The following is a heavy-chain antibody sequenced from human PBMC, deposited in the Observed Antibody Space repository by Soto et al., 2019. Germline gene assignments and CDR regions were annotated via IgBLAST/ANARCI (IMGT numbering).Heavy chain of an antibody. D-gene: IGHD3-22*01. CDR1: GGCVSGGNYY. Sequence: VQLQESGPGLVKPSETLSLTCTVSGGCVSGGNYYWSWIRQPPGKGLEWIGYIYYSGSTNYNPSLMSRVTLSVDTSKNQFSLNLSSVTAADTAVYYCARDTKEYYYDSSGYYLGYYYYGMDVWGQGTTVTVSS. CDR2: IYYSGST. CDR3: ARDTKEYYYDSSGYYLGYYYYGMDV. V-gene: IGHV4-61*01. J-gene: IGHJ6*02.